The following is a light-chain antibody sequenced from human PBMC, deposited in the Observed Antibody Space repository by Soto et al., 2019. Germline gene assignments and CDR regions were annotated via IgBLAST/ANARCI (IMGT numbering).Light chain of an antibody. CDR1: QSVSRSY. V-gene: IGKV3-20*01. Sequence: EIVLTQSPGTLSLSPGERATLSCRASQSVSRSYLAWYQQKPGQAPRPLIYGASSRAIGIPDRFSGSGSGTDFTLTISRLEPEDFAVYYWQQYGSSPLTFVQGTKAEIK. J-gene: IGKJ1*01. CDR2: GAS. CDR3: QQYGSSPLT.